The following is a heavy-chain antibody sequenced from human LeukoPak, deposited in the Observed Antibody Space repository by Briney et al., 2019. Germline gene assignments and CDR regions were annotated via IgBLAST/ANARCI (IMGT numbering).Heavy chain of an antibody. CDR1: GSSISSGYY. CDR2: IYYSGST. CDR3: ARHPGGALNFLDY. V-gene: IGHV4-38-2*02. Sequence: PSETLSLTCTVSGSSISSGYYWGWIRQPPGKGLEWIGNIYYSGSTYYNPSLKSRVTISVDTSKNQFSLKLSSVTAADTAVYYCARHPGGALNFLDYWGQGTLVTVSS. J-gene: IGHJ4*02. D-gene: IGHD1-26*01.